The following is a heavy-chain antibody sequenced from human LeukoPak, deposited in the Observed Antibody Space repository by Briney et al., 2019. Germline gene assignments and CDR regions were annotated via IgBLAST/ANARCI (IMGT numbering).Heavy chain of an antibody. V-gene: IGHV3-23*01. Sequence: GGSLRLSCAASGFTFSTFAMSWVRQPPGKGLEWVSAISGSAGSTYYADSVKGRFTISRDNSKNTLYLQMNSLRAEDTAVYYCAKARGSSGWYEDFQHWGQGTLVTVSS. D-gene: IGHD6-19*01. CDR3: AKARGSSGWYEDFQH. CDR1: GFTFSTFA. J-gene: IGHJ1*01. CDR2: ISGSAGST.